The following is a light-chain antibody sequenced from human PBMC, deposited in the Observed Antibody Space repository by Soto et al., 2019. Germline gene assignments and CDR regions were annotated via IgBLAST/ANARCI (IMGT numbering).Light chain of an antibody. CDR1: QTITNR. Sequence: DIQMTQSPSTVYASVGDRVTITCRASQTITNRLAWYQRKPGKAPKVLIYDASNLESGVPSRFSGSGSGTEFILTISSLQPDDVATYYCQHYGGLWTFGQGTKVEVK. CDR3: QHYGGLWT. J-gene: IGKJ1*01. V-gene: IGKV1-5*01. CDR2: DAS.